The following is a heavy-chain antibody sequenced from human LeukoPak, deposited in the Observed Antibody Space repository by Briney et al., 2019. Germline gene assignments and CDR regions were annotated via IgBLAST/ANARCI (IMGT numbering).Heavy chain of an antibody. V-gene: IGHV3-23*01. CDR2: IGGSGDST. CDR3: ARDYKYAFDN. J-gene: IGHJ4*02. D-gene: IGHD5-24*01. CDR1: GFTFSSYA. Sequence: PGGSLRLSCAASGFTFSSYAMSWVRQAPGKGLEWVSAIGGSGDSTYYADSVKGRFTISRDKAKNSLYLRMNSLRVEDTAVYYCARDYKYAFDNWGQGTLVTVSS.